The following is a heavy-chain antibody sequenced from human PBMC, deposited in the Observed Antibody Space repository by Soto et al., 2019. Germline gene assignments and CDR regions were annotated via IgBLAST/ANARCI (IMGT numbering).Heavy chain of an antibody. J-gene: IGHJ4*02. CDR1: GFTFSSYA. CDR2: ISGSGGTT. D-gene: IGHD3-3*01. Sequence: EVQLLESGGGLVQPGGSLRLSCAASGFTFSSYAMSWVRQAPGKGLEWVSAISGSGGTTYYADSVKGRFTISRDNSKNTLYLQMNSLRAEDTAVYYCAKVAIFGVAPNHYFDYWGQGTLVTVSS. CDR3: AKVAIFGVAPNHYFDY. V-gene: IGHV3-23*01.